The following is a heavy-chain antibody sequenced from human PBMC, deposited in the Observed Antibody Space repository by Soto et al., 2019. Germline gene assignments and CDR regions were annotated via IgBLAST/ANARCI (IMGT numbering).Heavy chain of an antibody. CDR2: IYWDDDQ. Sequence: QITLKEYGPPLVRPAQTLTLTCAFSGFSLTTTSMGVAWIRQPPGKALEWLALIYWDDDQRYSPSLKDRLTISKDTSRSRVVLTISNMNPEDTGTYFCAHAGDYDLLSFDHWGPGTLVTVSS. J-gene: IGHJ4*02. CDR1: GFSLTTTSMG. D-gene: IGHD4-17*01. CDR3: AHAGDYDLLSFDH. V-gene: IGHV2-5*02.